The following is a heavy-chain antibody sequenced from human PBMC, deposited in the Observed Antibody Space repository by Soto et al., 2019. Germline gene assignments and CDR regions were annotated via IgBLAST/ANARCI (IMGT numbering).Heavy chain of an antibody. Sequence: QVQLVQSGAEVKKPGASVTVSSKASGYTFTTYGVSWVRQAPGQGLEWLGWINGYNGNAKYAENLQGRVTMTTDTSTSTAYMELRSLRSDDTAVYYCARMGDVPYYYYGMDVWGQGTTVTVSS. D-gene: IGHD3-16*01. CDR1: GYTFTTYG. CDR3: ARMGDVPYYYYGMDV. V-gene: IGHV1-18*01. J-gene: IGHJ6*02. CDR2: INGYNGNA.